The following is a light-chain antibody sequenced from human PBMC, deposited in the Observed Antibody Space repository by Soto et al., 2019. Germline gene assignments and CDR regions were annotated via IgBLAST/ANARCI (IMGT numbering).Light chain of an antibody. CDR3: QQYGSSPTWT. J-gene: IGKJ1*01. V-gene: IGKV3-20*01. Sequence: EIVLTQSPATLSLSPWERATLSCRASQSVSSYLAWYQQKPGQAPRLLIYDASNRATGIPARFSGSGSGTDFTLTISRLEPEDFAVYYCQQYGSSPTWTFGQGTKVDIK. CDR2: DAS. CDR1: QSVSSY.